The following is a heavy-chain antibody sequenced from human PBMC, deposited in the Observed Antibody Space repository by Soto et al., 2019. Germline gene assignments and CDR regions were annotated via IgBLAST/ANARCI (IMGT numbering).Heavy chain of an antibody. CDR1: GGSISSYY. CDR3: ARAGSTWRYFFDY. Sequence: QVQLQESGPGLVKPSETLSLTCTVSGGSISSYYWTWIRQPPGKGLEWVGYVYYSGTTYYNHSLQGRVTISVDTSTNQFSLKVKSVTAADTAIYYCARAGSTWRYFFDYWGQGSLVTVSS. V-gene: IGHV4-59*01. J-gene: IGHJ4*02. D-gene: IGHD6-13*01. CDR2: VYYSGTT.